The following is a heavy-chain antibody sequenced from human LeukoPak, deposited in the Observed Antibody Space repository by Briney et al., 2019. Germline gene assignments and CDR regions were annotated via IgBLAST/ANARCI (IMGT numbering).Heavy chain of an antibody. CDR1: GYTFTGYY. D-gene: IGHD3-10*01. J-gene: IGHJ5*02. V-gene: IGHV1-2*02. CDR3: ARDFVFLLFGAHGNWFDP. CDR2: INPNSGGT. Sequence: TSVKVSCNASGYTFTGYYMHWVRQAPGQGLEWMGWINPNSGGTNYAQKFQGRVTMTRDTSISTAYMELSRLRSDDTAVYYCARDFVFLLFGAHGNWFDPWGQGTLVTVSS.